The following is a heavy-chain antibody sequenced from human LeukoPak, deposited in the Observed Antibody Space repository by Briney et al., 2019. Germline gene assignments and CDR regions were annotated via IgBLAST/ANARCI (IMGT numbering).Heavy chain of an antibody. CDR1: GYTFTSYG. J-gene: IGHJ6*02. D-gene: IGHD6-19*01. Sequence: GASVKVSCKASGYTFTSYGISWVRQAPGQGLEWMGWINAYNGNTNYAQKLQGRVTVTTDTSTSTAYMELRSLRSDDTAVYYCARDKWLVEGGHYYYGMDVWGQGTTVTVSS. V-gene: IGHV1-18*01. CDR3: ARDKWLVEGGHYYYGMDV. CDR2: INAYNGNT.